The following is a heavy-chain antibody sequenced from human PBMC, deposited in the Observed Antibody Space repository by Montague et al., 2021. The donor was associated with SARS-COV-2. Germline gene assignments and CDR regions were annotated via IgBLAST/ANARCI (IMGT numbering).Heavy chain of an antibody. J-gene: IGHJ4*02. Sequence: CAISGDSVFTNNTTWNWVRQSPSGDLEWLGRIYFRTKWYNDYAVXLKSRITINPDTSKNQFSLQLKSVTPQDTAIYFCGRVFAPAGTFDFWGQGTLVTVSS. V-gene: IGHV6-1*01. CDR3: GRVFAPAGTFDF. CDR1: GDSVFTNNTT. D-gene: IGHD6-13*01. CDR2: IYFRTKWYN.